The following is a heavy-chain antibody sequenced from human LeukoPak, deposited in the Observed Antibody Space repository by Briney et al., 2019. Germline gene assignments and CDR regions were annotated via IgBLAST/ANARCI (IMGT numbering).Heavy chain of an antibody. J-gene: IGHJ4*02. Sequence: GVSVKVSCKASGYTFTSYDINWVRQATGQGLEWMGWMNPNSGNTGYAQKFQGRVTMTRNTSVSTAYMELSSLRSEDTAVYYCARASTDYYDSSGQSGYWGQGTLVTVSS. CDR3: ARASTDYYDSSGQSGY. D-gene: IGHD3-22*01. CDR1: GYTFTSYD. V-gene: IGHV1-8*01. CDR2: MNPNSGNT.